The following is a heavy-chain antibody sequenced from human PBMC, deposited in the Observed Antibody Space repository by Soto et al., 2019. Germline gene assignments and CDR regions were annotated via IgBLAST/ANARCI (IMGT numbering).Heavy chain of an antibody. CDR3: AREEDYDDSSGHYVGCDY. CDR2: ISVYNGNT. V-gene: IGHV1-18*01. J-gene: IGHJ4*02. Sequence: QVQLVQSGDEVKKPGASVKVSCETSGYTFTRYGITWVRQAPGQGLEWMGWISVYNGNTKYAQKLQDRVTMTTDTXPXTXXMEMRSLRSDDTAVYYCAREEDYDDSSGHYVGCDYWGQGTLVTVSS. CDR1: GYTFTRYG. D-gene: IGHD3-22*01.